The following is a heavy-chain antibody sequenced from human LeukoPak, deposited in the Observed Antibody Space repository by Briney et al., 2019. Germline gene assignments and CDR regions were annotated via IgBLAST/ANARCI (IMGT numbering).Heavy chain of an antibody. CDR1: GFSFGDYS. V-gene: IGHV3-48*01. Sequence: GGSLRLSCAASGFSFGDYSMNSVRQPPGKGLEWVSYISSSSSTIYYADSVKGRFTISRDNAKSSLYLQMNSLRAEDTAVYYCARDPDNGAGFDYWGQGTLVTVSS. J-gene: IGHJ4*02. CDR3: ARDPDNGAGFDY. D-gene: IGHD4-17*01. CDR2: ISSSSSTI.